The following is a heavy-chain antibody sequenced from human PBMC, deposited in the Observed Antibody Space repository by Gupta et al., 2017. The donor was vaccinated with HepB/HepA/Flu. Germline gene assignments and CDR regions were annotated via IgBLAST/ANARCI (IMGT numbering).Heavy chain of an antibody. Sequence: GFSLSTSGVGVGWIRQPPGKALEWLALIYWDDDKRYSPSLKSRLTITKDTSKNQVVLTMTNMDPVDTATYYCAHRGYSSSWYQPGGFDPWCQGTLVTVSS. V-gene: IGHV2-5*02. CDR1: GFSLSTSGVG. J-gene: IGHJ5*02. CDR3: AHRGYSSSWYQPGGFDP. CDR2: IYWDDDK. D-gene: IGHD6-13*01.